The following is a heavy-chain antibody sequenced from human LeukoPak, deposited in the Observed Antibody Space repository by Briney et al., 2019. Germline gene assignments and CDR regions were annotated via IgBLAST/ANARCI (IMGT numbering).Heavy chain of an antibody. D-gene: IGHD3-10*01. Sequence: GGSLRLSCTASGFTFGDYAMSWFRQAPGKGLEWVGFIRSKAYGGTTEYAASVKGRFTISRDDSKSIAYLQMNSQKTEDTAVYYCTRAKANYYGSGSYRGPFDYWGQGTLVTVSS. CDR1: GFTFGDYA. V-gene: IGHV3-49*03. CDR3: TRAKANYYGSGSYRGPFDY. J-gene: IGHJ4*02. CDR2: IRSKAYGGTT.